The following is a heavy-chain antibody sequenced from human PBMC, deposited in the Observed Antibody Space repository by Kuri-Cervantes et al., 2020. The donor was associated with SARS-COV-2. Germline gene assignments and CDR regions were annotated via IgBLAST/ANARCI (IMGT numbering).Heavy chain of an antibody. CDR2: IIPLFGTT. V-gene: IGHV1-69*06. Sequence: SVKVSCKASGGTFSGYAVTWVRQVPGQGLEWMGRIIPLFGTTIYAEKFRGRVTLTADRSINTAYMELSSLRSEDTAVYYCARPYCSITTCYDGTFDSWGQGTLVTVSS. CDR1: GGTFSGYA. J-gene: IGHJ4*02. CDR3: ARPYCSITTCYDGTFDS. D-gene: IGHD2-2*01.